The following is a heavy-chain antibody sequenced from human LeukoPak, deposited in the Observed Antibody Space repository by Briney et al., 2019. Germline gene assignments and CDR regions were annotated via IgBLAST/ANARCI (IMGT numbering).Heavy chain of an antibody. V-gene: IGHV4-39*07. J-gene: IGHJ4*02. CDR3: AREGGVYSSSSGLGFDY. CDR1: GVSISTHFYY. D-gene: IGHD6-6*01. Sequence: SETLSLTCTVSGVSISTHFYYWGWIRQTPGKALEWIGNMYYRGSTYYNPSLNSRVSMSLDTSRNQFSLKLSSVTAADTAVYYCAREGGVYSSSSGLGFDYWGQGTLVTVSS. CDR2: MYYRGST.